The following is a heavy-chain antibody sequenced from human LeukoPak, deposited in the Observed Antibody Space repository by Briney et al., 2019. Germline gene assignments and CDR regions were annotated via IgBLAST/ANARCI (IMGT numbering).Heavy chain of an antibody. CDR1: GGSISSYY. J-gene: IGHJ6*02. CDR2: IYYSGST. CDR3: ARSSYGMDV. V-gene: IGHV4-59*12. Sequence: SETLSLTCTVSGGSISSYYWSWIRQPPGKGLEWIGYIYYSGSTNYNPSLKSRVTISVDTSKNQFSLKLSSVTAADTAVYYCARSSYGMDVWGQGTTVTVSS.